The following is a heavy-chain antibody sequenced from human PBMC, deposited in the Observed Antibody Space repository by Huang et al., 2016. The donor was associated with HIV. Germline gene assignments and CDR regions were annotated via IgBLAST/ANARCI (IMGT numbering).Heavy chain of an antibody. V-gene: IGHV3-74*01. J-gene: IGHJ6*03. CDR2: ISSYGSET. CDR1: GFSVSGYW. Sequence: EMELVQSGGRLIRPGGSLRLSCAASGFSVSGYWMHWVRQSPGRGLVWVSRISSYGSETNYADSVKGRFTIYRDNAKNTLYLQMNSLRGDDSGVYFCFGVMTDYYESYMDIWGKGTTVTVSS. D-gene: IGHD3-3*01. CDR3: FGVMTDYYESYMDI.